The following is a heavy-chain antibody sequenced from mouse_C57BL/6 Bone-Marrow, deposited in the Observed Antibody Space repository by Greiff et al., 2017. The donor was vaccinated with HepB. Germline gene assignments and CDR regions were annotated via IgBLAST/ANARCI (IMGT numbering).Heavy chain of an antibody. CDR3: ARGDHDPFDY. CDR2: IDPSDSYT. D-gene: IGHD2-4*01. CDR1: GYTFTSYW. V-gene: IGHV1-50*01. Sequence: VQLQQPGAELVKPGASVKLSCKASGYTFTSYWMQWVKQRPGQGLEWIGEIDPSDSYTNYNQKFKGKATLTVDTSSSTAYMQLSSLTSEDSAVYYCARGDHDPFDYWGQGTTLTVSS. J-gene: IGHJ2*01.